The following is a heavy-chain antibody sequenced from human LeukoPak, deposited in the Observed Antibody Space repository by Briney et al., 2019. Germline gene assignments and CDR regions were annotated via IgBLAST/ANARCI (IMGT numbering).Heavy chain of an antibody. CDR2: IYCSGST. J-gene: IGHJ3*02. Sequence: SETLSLTCTVSGGSISSSSYYWGWIRQPPGKGLEWIGSIYCSGSTYYNPSLKSRVTISVDKSKNQYSLKLSSMTAADTAVYYCASGWVLRRGDAFDIWGQGTMVTVSS. CDR1: GGSISSSSYY. V-gene: IGHV4-39*01. D-gene: IGHD1-26*01. CDR3: ASGWVLRRGDAFDI.